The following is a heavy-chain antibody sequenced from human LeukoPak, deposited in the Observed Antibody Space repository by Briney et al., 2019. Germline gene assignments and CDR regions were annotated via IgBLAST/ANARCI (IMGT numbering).Heavy chain of an antibody. CDR2: ISGSAGST. Sequence: PGGSLRLSCAASGFTFSSYAMSWVRQAPGKGLEWVSTISGSAGSTYYADSVKGRFTISRDNSKNTLYLQMNSLRAEDTAVHYCAKLDGLQYPIDYWGQGTLVTVSS. D-gene: IGHD5-24*01. CDR1: GFTFSSYA. V-gene: IGHV3-23*01. CDR3: AKLDGLQYPIDY. J-gene: IGHJ4*02.